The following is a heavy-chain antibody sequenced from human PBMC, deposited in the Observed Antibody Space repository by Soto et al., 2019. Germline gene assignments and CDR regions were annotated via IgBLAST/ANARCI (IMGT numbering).Heavy chain of an antibody. V-gene: IGHV5-51*01. Sequence: PGESLKISCKASGYSFSFYWIGWVRQMPGKGLEWMAIMYPDDSDIRYSPSFEAQVTISADKSTSTAFLQWSSLKASDTAMDYCATAYVYDFENSNYYRDAFDIWGQGTLVTVSS. J-gene: IGHJ3*02. D-gene: IGHD3-22*01. CDR2: MYPDDSDI. CDR1: GYSFSFYW. CDR3: ATAYVYDFENSNYYRDAFDI.